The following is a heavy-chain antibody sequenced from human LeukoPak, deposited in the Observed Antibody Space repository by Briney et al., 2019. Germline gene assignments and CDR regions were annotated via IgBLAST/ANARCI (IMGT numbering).Heavy chain of an antibody. CDR2: FDPEDGEI. CDR3: ATEKGDSSGYYYFDY. J-gene: IGHJ4*02. V-gene: IGHV1-24*01. CDR1: GYTLTELS. D-gene: IGHD3-22*01. Sequence: ASVEVSCKVSGYTLTELSMHWVRQAPGKGLDWMGGFDPEDGEIIYAQKFQDRVTMTEDTSTDTAYMELSSLRSDDTAVYYCATEKGDSSGYYYFDYWGQGTLVTVSS.